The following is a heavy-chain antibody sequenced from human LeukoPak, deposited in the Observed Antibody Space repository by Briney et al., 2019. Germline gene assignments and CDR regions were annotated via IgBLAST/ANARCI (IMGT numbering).Heavy chain of an antibody. V-gene: IGHV4-34*01. D-gene: IGHD3-10*01. CDR1: GGSFSGYY. Sequence: NPSETLSLTCAVYGGSFSGYYWSWIRQPPGKGLEWIGEINHSGSTNYNPSLKSRVTISVDTSKNQFSLKLSSVTAADTAVYYCARESGVGVVWFGELPPDYWGQGTLVTVSS. CDR2: INHSGST. CDR3: ARESGVGVVWFGELPPDY. J-gene: IGHJ4*02.